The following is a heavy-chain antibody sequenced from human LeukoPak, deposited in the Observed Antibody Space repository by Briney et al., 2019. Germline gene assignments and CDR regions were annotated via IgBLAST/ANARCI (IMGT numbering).Heavy chain of an antibody. V-gene: IGHV4-34*01. D-gene: IGHD3-10*01. CDR3: AKERPDHYYGSGTSTKVVYYYYGMDV. CDR2: INHSGST. Sequence: PPETLSLTCAVYGGSFSGYYWSWIRQPPGKGLEWIGEINHSGSTNYNPSLKSRVTISVDTSKNQFSLKLSSVTAADTAVYYCAKERPDHYYGSGTSTKVVYYYYGMDVWGQGTTVTVSS. CDR1: GGSFSGYY. J-gene: IGHJ6*02.